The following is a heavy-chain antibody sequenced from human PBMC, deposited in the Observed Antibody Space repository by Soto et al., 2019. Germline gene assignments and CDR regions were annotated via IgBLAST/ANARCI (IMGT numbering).Heavy chain of an antibody. Sequence: ASVKVSCKASGYTFTSYGISWVRQAPGQGLEWMGWISAYNGNTNYAQKFQGRVTMTTDTPKNQFSLHLNPVTLEDTAVYYCARSWFGHQVHWFDSWGPGSQVTVSS. J-gene: IGHJ5*01. CDR1: GYTFTSYG. V-gene: IGHV1-18*01. CDR3: ARSWFGHQVHWFDS. CDR2: ISAYNGNT. D-gene: IGHD3-16*01.